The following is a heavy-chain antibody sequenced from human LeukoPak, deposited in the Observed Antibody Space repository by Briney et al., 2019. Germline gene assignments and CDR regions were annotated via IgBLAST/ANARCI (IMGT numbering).Heavy chain of an antibody. J-gene: IGHJ4*02. CDR2: ILYTGRT. Sequence: PSETLSLTCTVSGDSISSSRFYWAWIRQPPGRGLEWIGSILYTGRTFYSPSLKSRVTISVATSKNQCSLRLGSVTASDTAVYYCARRDVGATIDYWGQGTLVTVSS. CDR3: ARRDVGATIDY. D-gene: IGHD1-26*01. V-gene: IGHV4-39*01. CDR1: GDSISSSRFY.